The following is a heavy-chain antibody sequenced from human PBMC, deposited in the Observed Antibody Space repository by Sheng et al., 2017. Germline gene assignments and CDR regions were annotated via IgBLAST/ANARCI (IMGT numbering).Heavy chain of an antibody. CDR2: IFHSGTT. D-gene: IGHD3-16*01. Sequence: QLQLQESGSGLVQTSQTLSLTCAVSGASISSGGYSWSWIRQPPGKGLECIGYIFHSGTTYYNPSLKSRVTMSIDGSENQFSLKLSSVTAADTAVYYCARGHLWGTYTFDIWGQGTMVTVSS. CDR1: GASISSGGYS. CDR3: ARGHLWGTYTFDI. V-gene: IGHV4-30-2*01. J-gene: IGHJ3*02.